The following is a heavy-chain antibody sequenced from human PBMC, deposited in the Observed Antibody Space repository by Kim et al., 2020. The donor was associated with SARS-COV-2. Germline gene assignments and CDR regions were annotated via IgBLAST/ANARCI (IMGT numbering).Heavy chain of an antibody. CDR1: GFTFSSYA. Sequence: GGSLRLSCSASGFTFSSYAMHWVRQAPGKGLEYVSAISSNGGSTYYADSVKGRFTISRDNSKNTLYLQMSSLRAEDTAVYYCVKENPSTLRYDFWSGYQENNWFDPWGQGTLVTVSS. V-gene: IGHV3-64D*09. CDR3: VKENPSTLRYDFWSGYQENNWFDP. D-gene: IGHD3-3*01. CDR2: ISSNGGST. J-gene: IGHJ5*02.